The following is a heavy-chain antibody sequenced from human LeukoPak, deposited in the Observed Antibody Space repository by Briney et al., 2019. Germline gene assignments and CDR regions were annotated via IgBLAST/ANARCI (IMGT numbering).Heavy chain of an antibody. Sequence: SVKVSCKASGGTFSSYAISWVRQAPGRGLEWMGRIIPILGIANYAQKFRGRVTITADKSTSTAYMELSSLRSEDTAVYYCASNYYGGNGIDYWGQGTLVTVSS. CDR1: GGTFSSYA. CDR2: IIPILGIA. V-gene: IGHV1-69*04. J-gene: IGHJ4*02. CDR3: ASNYYGGNGIDY. D-gene: IGHD4-23*01.